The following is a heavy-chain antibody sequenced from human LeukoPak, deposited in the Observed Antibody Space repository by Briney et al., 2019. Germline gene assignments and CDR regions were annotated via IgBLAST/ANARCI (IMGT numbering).Heavy chain of an antibody. CDR3: AGSTTVTKGFDP. J-gene: IGHJ5*02. D-gene: IGHD4-17*01. Sequence: SQTLSLTCAVSGGSISSGGYSWSWIRQPPGKGLEWIGYIYHSGSTYYNPSLKSRVTISVDRSKNQFSLKLSSVTAADTAVYYCAGSTTVTKGFDPWGQGTLVTVSS. CDR2: IYHSGST. CDR1: GGSISSGGYS. V-gene: IGHV4-30-2*01.